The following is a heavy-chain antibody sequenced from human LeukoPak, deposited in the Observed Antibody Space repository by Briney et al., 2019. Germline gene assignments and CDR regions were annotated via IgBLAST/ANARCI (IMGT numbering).Heavy chain of an antibody. J-gene: IGHJ1*01. Sequence: PGGSLRLSCAASGFTFSSYSMNWVRQAPGKGLEWVSSIDFSSNYIYYADSVKGRFTVSRDNAKNSLYVQMNSLRVEDTAVYYCATPAAGHRAEYSHYWGQGTLVTVSS. V-gene: IGHV3-21*01. CDR3: ATPAAGHRAEYSHY. D-gene: IGHD6-13*01. CDR1: GFTFSSYS. CDR2: IDFSSNYI.